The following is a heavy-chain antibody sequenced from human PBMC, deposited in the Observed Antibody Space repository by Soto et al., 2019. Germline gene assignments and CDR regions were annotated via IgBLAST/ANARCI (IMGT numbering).Heavy chain of an antibody. CDR3: ARHSSALAVAVEEGSNWFDP. V-gene: IGHV5-51*01. D-gene: IGHD6-19*01. CDR2: IYPGDSDT. CDR1: GYSFTSYW. J-gene: IGHJ5*02. Sequence: GESLKISCKGSGYSFTSYWIGWVRQMPGKGLEWMGIIYPGDSDTRYSPSFQGQVTISADKSISTAYLQWSSLKASDTAMYYCARHSSALAVAVEEGSNWFDPWGQGTLVTVSS.